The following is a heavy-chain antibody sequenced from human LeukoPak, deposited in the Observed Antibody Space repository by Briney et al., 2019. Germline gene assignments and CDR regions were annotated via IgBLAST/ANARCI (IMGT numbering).Heavy chain of an antibody. Sequence: PSETLSLTCTVSGGSISSYYWSWIRQPPGKGLEWIGYIYNSGSTKYNPSLKSRVTISVGTSKNQFSLKLTSVTAADTAVYYCARHKDSSGGYGMDVWGQGTTVIVSS. CDR1: GGSISSYY. J-gene: IGHJ6*02. CDR2: IYNSGST. CDR3: ARHKDSSGGYGMDV. V-gene: IGHV4-59*08. D-gene: IGHD6-19*01.